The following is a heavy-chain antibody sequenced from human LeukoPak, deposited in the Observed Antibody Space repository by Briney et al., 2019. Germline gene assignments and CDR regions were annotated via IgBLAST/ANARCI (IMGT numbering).Heavy chain of an antibody. D-gene: IGHD5-18*01. V-gene: IGHV4-39*01. CDR1: GGSISSSSYY. Sequence: SETLSLTCTVSGGSISSSSYYWAWIRQPPGKGLEWIGSIYYSGSTYYNPSLKSRVTISVDTSKNQFSLKLSSVTAADTAVCYCARHLKLWPNFDYWGQGTLVTVSS. CDR2: IYYSGST. J-gene: IGHJ4*02. CDR3: ARHLKLWPNFDY.